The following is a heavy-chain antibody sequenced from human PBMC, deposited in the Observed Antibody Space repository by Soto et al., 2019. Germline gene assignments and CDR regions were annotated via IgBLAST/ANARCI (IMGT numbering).Heavy chain of an antibody. CDR3: AKDHRYCSSTSCRYCSGGSCYRGFDY. CDR1: GFTFSIYA. Sequence: PGGSLRLSCAASGFTFSIYAMSWVRQAPGKGLEWVSAISGSGGSTYYADSVKGRFTISRDNSKNTLYLQMNSLRAEDTAVYYCAKDHRYCSSTSCRYCSGGSCYRGFDYWGQGTLVTVSS. D-gene: IGHD2-15*01. V-gene: IGHV3-23*01. J-gene: IGHJ4*02. CDR2: ISGSGGST.